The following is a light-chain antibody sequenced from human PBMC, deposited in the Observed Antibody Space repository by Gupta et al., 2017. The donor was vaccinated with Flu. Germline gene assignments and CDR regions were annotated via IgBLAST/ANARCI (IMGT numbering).Light chain of an antibody. CDR3: QSFDSSLTAWV. V-gene: IGLV1-40*01. CDR2: SNS. CDR1: SSNIGAGYD. J-gene: IGLJ3*02. Sequence: QSVLTQPPSVSGAPGQRVSISCTGNSSNIGAGYDVHWYRQLPGAAPQLLIYSNSNRPSGVPDRFSDSKSGTSGSLAITGLQTDDEADYYCQSFDSSLTAWVFGGGTKLTVL.